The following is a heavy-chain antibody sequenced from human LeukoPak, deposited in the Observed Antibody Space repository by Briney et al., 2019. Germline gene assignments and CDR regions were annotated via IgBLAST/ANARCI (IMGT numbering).Heavy chain of an antibody. V-gene: IGHV4-59*12. CDR3: ALVEAFSGTMNI. CDR2: IHYTENT. Sequence: SETLSLTCTVSGGSISTYYWSWIRQPPGKGLEWMGYIHYTENTDYNPSLKSRVTISVDTSKNQFSLKLSSVTAADTAVYYCALVEAFSGTMNIWGQGTMVTVSS. D-gene: IGHD3-22*01. CDR1: GGSISTYY. J-gene: IGHJ3*02.